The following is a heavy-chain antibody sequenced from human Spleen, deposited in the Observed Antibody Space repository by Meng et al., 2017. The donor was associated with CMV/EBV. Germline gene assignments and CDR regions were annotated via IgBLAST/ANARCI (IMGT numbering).Heavy chain of an antibody. J-gene: IGHJ4*02. CDR1: GFTFTDYY. Sequence: ASVKVSCKASGFTFTDYYMHWVRQAPGQGLEWMGWINPNSGATKYAQKFQGRVTMTRDTSISTAYMEVNSLRSDDTAVYYCAREWGIVTNDYWGQGTLVTVSS. V-gene: IGHV1-2*02. D-gene: IGHD2/OR15-2a*01. CDR3: AREWGIVTNDY. CDR2: INPNSGAT.